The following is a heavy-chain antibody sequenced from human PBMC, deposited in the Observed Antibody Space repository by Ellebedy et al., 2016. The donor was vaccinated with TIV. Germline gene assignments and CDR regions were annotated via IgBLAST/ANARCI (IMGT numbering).Heavy chain of an antibody. CDR1: GFTFSSYA. D-gene: IGHD3-16*01. CDR2: ISGSGSST. V-gene: IGHV3-23*01. CDR3: ARDGGRGYGMDV. Sequence: GESLKISCAASGFTFSSYAMSWVRQAPGRGLEWVSAISGSGSSTFYADSVKGRFTISRDNAKNSLYLQMNSLRAEDTAVYYCARDGGRGYGMDVWGQGTTVTVSS. J-gene: IGHJ6*02.